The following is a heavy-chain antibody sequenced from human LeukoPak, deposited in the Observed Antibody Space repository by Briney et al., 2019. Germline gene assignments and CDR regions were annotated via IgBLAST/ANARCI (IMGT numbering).Heavy chain of an antibody. D-gene: IGHD2-8*01. CDR3: AREPPDCTIGVCYPAPGGVAWFDP. J-gene: IGHJ5*02. V-gene: IGHV4-4*07. Sequence: SETLSLTCTVSGGSISSYYWSWIRQPAGKGLEWIGRIYTSGSTNYNPSLKSRVTMSVDTSKNQFSLRLSSVTAADTAVYYCAREPPDCTIGVCYPAPGGVAWFDPWGQGTLVTVSS. CDR2: IYTSGST. CDR1: GGSISSYY.